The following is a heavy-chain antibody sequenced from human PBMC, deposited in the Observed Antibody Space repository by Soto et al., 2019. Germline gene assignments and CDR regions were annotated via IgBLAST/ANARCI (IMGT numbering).Heavy chain of an antibody. J-gene: IGHJ4*02. Sequence: PSXTRSLTCTVSGDSIRSFYWSWIRQPPGKGLEWIAFVXSGGNXYHPSLKSRVXXSVDTYKXXFSLKLSSVPAADTAVYYCAGDRKPSEWLGINYWRQGTLVTVSS. D-gene: IGHD6-19*01. CDR2: VXSGGN. V-gene: IGHV4-59*01. CDR1: GDSIRSFY. CDR3: AGDRKPSEWLGINY.